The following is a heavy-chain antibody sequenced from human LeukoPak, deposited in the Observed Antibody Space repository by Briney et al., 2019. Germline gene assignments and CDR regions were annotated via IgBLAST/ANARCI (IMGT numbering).Heavy chain of an antibody. CDR2: ISSSSSYI. J-gene: IGHJ3*02. CDR3: ARSTVAATVAFDI. V-gene: IGHV3-21*01. CDR1: GFTFSSYT. D-gene: IGHD6-19*01. Sequence: GGSLRLSCAASGFTFSSYTMNWVRQAPGKGLEWVSSISSSSSYIYYADSVKGRFTISRDNAKNPLYLQTNSLGAEDTAVYYCARSTVAATVAFDIWAQGTMVTVSS.